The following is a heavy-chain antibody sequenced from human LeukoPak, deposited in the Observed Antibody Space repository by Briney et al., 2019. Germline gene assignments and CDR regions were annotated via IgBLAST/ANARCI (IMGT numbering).Heavy chain of an antibody. CDR2: IYYSGST. Sequence: SETLSLTCTVSGGSISSYYWSWIRQPPGKGLEWIGYIYYSGSTNYNPSLKSRVTISVDTSKNQFSLKLSSVTAADTAVYYCARVVLGGYCSGGSCPFYYYGMDVWGQGTTVTVSS. V-gene: IGHV4-59*12. D-gene: IGHD2-15*01. CDR1: GGSISSYY. CDR3: ARVVLGGYCSGGSCPFYYYGMDV. J-gene: IGHJ6*02.